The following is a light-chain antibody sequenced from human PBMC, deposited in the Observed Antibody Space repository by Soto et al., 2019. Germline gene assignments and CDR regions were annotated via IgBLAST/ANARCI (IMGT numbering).Light chain of an antibody. V-gene: IGKV3-20*01. J-gene: IGKJ1*01. CDR3: QQYGYLSWT. CDR2: AAS. Sequence: EIGFGQAPGTLSFSSGGRGTLSRRVSQSVDSKYLAWYQQKPGQAPRILIFAASSRATGIPDRFSGSGSGTDFTPTISRLEPGDCAVYYCQQYGYLSWTFCQGTKVEIK. CDR1: QSVDSKY.